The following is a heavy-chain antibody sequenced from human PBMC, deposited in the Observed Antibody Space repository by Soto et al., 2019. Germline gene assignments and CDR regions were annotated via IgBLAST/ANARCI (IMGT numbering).Heavy chain of an antibody. CDR3: ARNPEITVTTKGGYYYYYGMDV. CDR1: GFTFSSYG. J-gene: IGHJ6*02. V-gene: IGHV3-33*01. CDR2: IWYDGSNK. D-gene: IGHD4-17*01. Sequence: GESLKISCAASGFTFSSYGMHWVRQAPGKGLEWVAVIWYDGSNKYYADSVKGRFTISRDNSKNTRYLQMNSLRAEDTAVYYCARNPEITVTTKGGYYYYYGMDVWGQGTTVTVSS.